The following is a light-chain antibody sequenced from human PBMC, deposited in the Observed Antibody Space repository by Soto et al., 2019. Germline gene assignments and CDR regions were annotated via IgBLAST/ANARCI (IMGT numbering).Light chain of an antibody. CDR1: QSVSSS. J-gene: IGKJ5*01. V-gene: IGKV3-15*01. CDR2: GAS. CDR3: QQYKNWPRPT. Sequence: EIVVTQSPATLSVSPGEGATLSCRASQSVSSSLAWYQQKPGQAPRLLMYGASTRATGIPARFSGSGSGTEFTLTLSRLQSEDFAVYYCQQYKNWPRPTFVQATRLGIK.